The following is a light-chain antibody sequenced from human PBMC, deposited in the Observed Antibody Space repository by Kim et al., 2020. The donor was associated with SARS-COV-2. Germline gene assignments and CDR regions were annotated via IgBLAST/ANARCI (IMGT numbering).Light chain of an antibody. J-gene: IGLJ3*02. CDR2: GNS. CDR1: SSNIGAGYD. Sequence: VTCACTGSSSNIGAGYDVLWDQQLPGTAPKLLIYGNSNRPSGVPDRFSGSKSGTSASLAITGLQAEDEADYYCQAYDSSLSGSGVFGGGTQLTGL. CDR3: QAYDSSLSGSGV. V-gene: IGLV1-40*01.